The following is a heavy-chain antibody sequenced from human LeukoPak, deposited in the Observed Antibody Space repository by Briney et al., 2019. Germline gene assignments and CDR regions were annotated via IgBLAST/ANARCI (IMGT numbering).Heavy chain of an antibody. D-gene: IGHD5-24*01. V-gene: IGHV1-46*01. CDR2: ISPSGGST. CDR1: GYTFIGYY. Sequence: GASVKVSCKASGYTFIGYYMHWVRQAPGQGPEWMGVISPSGGSTTYAQKFQGRVTLTRDMSTSTDYLELSSLRSEDTAVYYCARDNSVRDGAWWFNPWGQGTLVTVSS. CDR3: ARDNSVRDGAWWFNP. J-gene: IGHJ5*02.